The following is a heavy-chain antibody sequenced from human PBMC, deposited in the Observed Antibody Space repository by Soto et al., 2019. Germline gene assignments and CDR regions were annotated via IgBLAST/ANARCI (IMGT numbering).Heavy chain of an antibody. CDR3: ARARDYDDHYSGMDV. D-gene: IGHD4-17*01. CDR2: ISVVGSTT. Sequence: EVQLVESGGGLVQPGGSLTLSCVASGFTFSSHEMKWVRQAPGKGLEWVSYISVVGSTTYYADSVKGRFTISRDNAKNSLYLQMKSLRAEDTAVYYCARARDYDDHYSGMDVWGQGTTVTVSS. J-gene: IGHJ6*02. CDR1: GFTFSSHE. V-gene: IGHV3-48*03.